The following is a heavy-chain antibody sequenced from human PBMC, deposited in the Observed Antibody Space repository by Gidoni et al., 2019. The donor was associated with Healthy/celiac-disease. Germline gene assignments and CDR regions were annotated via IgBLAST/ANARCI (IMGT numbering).Heavy chain of an antibody. CDR2: IWYDGSNK. J-gene: IGHJ4*02. CDR1: GFTFSSYG. CDR3: ARDDGGFDY. D-gene: IGHD3-16*01. V-gene: IGHV3-33*01. Sequence: QVQLVESGGGVVQPGRSLRLSCAASGFTFSSYGRHWVRQAPGKGLEWVAVIWYDGSNKYYADSVKGRFTISRDNSKNTLYLQMNSLRAEDTAVYYCARDDGGFDYWGQGTLVTVSS.